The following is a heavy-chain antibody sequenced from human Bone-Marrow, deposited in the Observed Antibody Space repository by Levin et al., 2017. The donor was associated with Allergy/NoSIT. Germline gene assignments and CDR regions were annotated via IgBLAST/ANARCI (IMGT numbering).Heavy chain of an antibody. V-gene: IGHV3-7*01. CDR1: GFTFSNYW. CDR2: IKPDGREK. CDR3: ARERRIVGGTSAYSGLEV. D-gene: IGHD1-26*01. Sequence: PGGSLRLSCAASGFTFSNYWMSWVRQAPGKGLEWVANIKPDGREKNFVDSVKGRFTISRDNAKNLVYLQMDSLRAEDTAVYYCARERRIVGGTSAYSGLEVWGQGTTVTVSS. J-gene: IGHJ6*02.